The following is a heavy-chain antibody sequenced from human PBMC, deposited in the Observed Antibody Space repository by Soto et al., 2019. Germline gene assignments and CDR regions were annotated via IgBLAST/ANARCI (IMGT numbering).Heavy chain of an antibody. J-gene: IGHJ4*02. Sequence: SLRLSCAASGFTFSSYSMNLVRQAPGKGLEWVSYITGSSTMYYADSVKGRFTISRDNAQNSLYLQMNSLRDEDTAVYYCVRGWIVAFDSWGQGTLVTVSS. CDR2: ITGSSTM. CDR3: VRGWIVAFDS. CDR1: GFTFSSYS. D-gene: IGHD5-12*01. V-gene: IGHV3-48*02.